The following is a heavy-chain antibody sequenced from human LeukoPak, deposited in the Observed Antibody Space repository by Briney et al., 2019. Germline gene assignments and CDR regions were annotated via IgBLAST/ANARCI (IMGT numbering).Heavy chain of an antibody. CDR1: GFTFSSYW. J-gene: IGHJ4*02. CDR2: IKQDGSEK. V-gene: IGHV3-7*01. Sequence: GGSLRLSCAASGFTFSSYWMNWVRHAPGKGLEWVANIKQDGSEKYYVDSVKGRFTISRDNAKNSLYLQMNSLRAEDTAVYYCAFNSGYSSAWSPDYWGQGTLVTVSS. CDR3: AFNSGYSSAWSPDY. D-gene: IGHD6-19*01.